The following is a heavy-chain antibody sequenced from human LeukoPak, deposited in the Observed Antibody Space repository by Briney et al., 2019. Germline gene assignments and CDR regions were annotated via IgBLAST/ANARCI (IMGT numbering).Heavy chain of an antibody. CDR1: GDSISSGGYY. V-gene: IGHV4-31*03. J-gene: IGHJ4*02. D-gene: IGHD3-16*02. CDR2: IYYSGST. Sequence: SQTLSLTCTVSGDSISSGGYYWSWIRQHPGKGLEWIGYIYYSGSTYYNPSLKSRVTISVDTSKNQFSLKLSSVTAADTAVYYRARMVGLRLGELSFHYWGQGTLVTVSS. CDR3: ARMVGLRLGELSFHY.